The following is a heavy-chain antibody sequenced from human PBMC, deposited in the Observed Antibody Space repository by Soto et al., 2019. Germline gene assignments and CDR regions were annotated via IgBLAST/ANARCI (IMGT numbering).Heavy chain of an antibody. CDR1: GGSISSSSYY. CDR2: IYYSGTT. D-gene: IGHD3-10*01. Sequence: SETLSLTCTVSGGSISSSSYYLGWIRQPPGKGLEWIGYIYYSGTTYYNPSLKSRVTISVDTPKNQFSLKLSSVTAADTAVYSCARFSTMVRGVISAFDIWGQGTMVTVSS. V-gene: IGHV4-31*03. J-gene: IGHJ3*02. CDR3: ARFSTMVRGVISAFDI.